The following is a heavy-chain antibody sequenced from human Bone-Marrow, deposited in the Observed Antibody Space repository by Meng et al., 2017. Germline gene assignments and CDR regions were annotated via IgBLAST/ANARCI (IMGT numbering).Heavy chain of an antibody. Sequence: SQTLSLTCAILGDSVSSNSSAWNWIRQSPSRGLEWLGWTYCRSNWYNDYATSVEGRITINPDTSKNYFSLQLNSVTPEDTAVYYCARDKCVTTRCWFDPWGQGTLVTVSS. CDR3: ARDKCVTTRCWFDP. V-gene: IGHV6-1*01. CDR2: TYCRSNWYN. J-gene: IGHJ5*02. CDR1: GDSVSSNSSA. D-gene: IGHD1-14*01.